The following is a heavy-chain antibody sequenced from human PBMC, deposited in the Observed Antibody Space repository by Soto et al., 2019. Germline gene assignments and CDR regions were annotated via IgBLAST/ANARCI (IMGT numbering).Heavy chain of an antibody. CDR1: GFDFATYW. Sequence: ESLKISCQGPGFDFATYWIGWVRQMPGKGLQWVGIIFPGDSEARYSSSFQGPVTISADKSINTAYLQWSSLKASDTASYFCARHRTVDLENPGMDVWCQGTSVTVS. V-gene: IGHV5-51*01. CDR3: ARHRTVDLENPGMDV. CDR2: IFPGDSEA. J-gene: IGHJ6*02. D-gene: IGHD2-2*01.